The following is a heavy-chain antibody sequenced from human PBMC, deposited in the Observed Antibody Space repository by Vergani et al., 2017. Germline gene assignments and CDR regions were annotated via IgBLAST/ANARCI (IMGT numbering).Heavy chain of an antibody. D-gene: IGHD2-2*01. CDR2: ISGSGGST. J-gene: IGHJ5*02. CDR1: GFTFSSYA. CDR3: AKDIGYCSSTSCSNWFDP. Sequence: EVQLLESGGGSAKPGESLRLSCAASGFTFSSYAMSWVRQAPGKGLEWVSAISGSGGSTNYADSVKGRFTISRDNSKNTLYLQMNSLRAEDTAVYYCAKDIGYCSSTSCSNWFDPVGQGTLVTVSS. V-gene: IGHV3-23*01.